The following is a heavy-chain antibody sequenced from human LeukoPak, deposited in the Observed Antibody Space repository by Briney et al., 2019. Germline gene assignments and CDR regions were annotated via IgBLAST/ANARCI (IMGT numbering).Heavy chain of an antibody. J-gene: IGHJ5*01. CDR1: GDSFSNYY. CDR3: ASSPRLTTSWFLFDS. V-gene: IGHV4-59*08. Sequence: PSETLSLTCSVSGDSFSNYYWTWIRQPPGKGLEWIGYVYYSGSTNYNPSLKTRLHLSVDTSKNRFTLKLSSVTAADTAVYYCASSPRLTTSWFLFDSWGHGTLVTVSS. D-gene: IGHD2-2*01. CDR2: VYYSGST.